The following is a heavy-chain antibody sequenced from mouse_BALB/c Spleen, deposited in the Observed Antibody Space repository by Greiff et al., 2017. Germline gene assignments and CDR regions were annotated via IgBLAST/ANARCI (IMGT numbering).Heavy chain of an antibody. D-gene: IGHD1-1*01. CDR1: GYAFSSYW. Sequence: QVQLQQSGAELVRPGSSVKISCKASGYAFSSYWMNWVKQRPGQGLEWIGQIYPGDGDTNYNGKFKGKATLTADKSSSTAYMQLSSLTSEDSAVYFCARGAITTVVAREAAYWGQGTLVTVSA. CDR3: ARGAITTVVAREAAY. CDR2: IYPGDGDT. J-gene: IGHJ3*01. V-gene: IGHV1-80*01.